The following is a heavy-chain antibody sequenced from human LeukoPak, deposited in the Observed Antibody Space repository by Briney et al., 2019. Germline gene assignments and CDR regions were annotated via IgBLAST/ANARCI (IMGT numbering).Heavy chain of an antibody. CDR1: GYTLTSFG. J-gene: IGHJ4*02. V-gene: IGHV1-18*01. Sequence: GPSVKVSCKMSGYTLTSFGISWVRQAPGQGLEWMGWVRAYNGNTDYAQKCQGRVTMTTDTSTSTAYMELRSLRSDDTAVYYYARDYGVTTPWFYFDSWGQGTLVTVSS. CDR2: VRAYNGNT. D-gene: IGHD4-17*01. CDR3: ARDYGVTTPWFYFDS.